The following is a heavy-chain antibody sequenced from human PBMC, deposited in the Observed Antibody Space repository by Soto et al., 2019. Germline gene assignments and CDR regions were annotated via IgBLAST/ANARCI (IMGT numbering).Heavy chain of an antibody. Sequence: DVQLVESGVDLIGPGGSLRLSCAASGFTLSTHWMIWVRQAPGKGLAWVANIKQDGSKKHYVDSVKGRFNISRDNAKNSLYLQINSLRVEYTAVYYCSRDRVPYCTIGTCATALDVWRKGTIVTVSP. D-gene: IGHD2-8*01. CDR1: GFTLSTHW. CDR2: IKQDGSKK. J-gene: IGHJ6*04. CDR3: SRDRVPYCTIGTCATALDV. V-gene: IGHV3-7*01.